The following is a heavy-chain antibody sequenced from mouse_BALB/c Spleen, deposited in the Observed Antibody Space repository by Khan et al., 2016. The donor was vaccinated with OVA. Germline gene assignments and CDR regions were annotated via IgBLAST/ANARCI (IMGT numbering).Heavy chain of an antibody. D-gene: IGHD1-3*01. J-gene: IGHJ3*01. V-gene: IGHV1-7*01. CDR3: ARRGLNGIFVF. Sequence: QVQLKQSGAELAKPGASLKMSCTASGYSFITYWIHWVKQRPGQGLEWIGYIDPSTGYAEYNQKFTDKATLTADKSSSTAYMQLISLTSEDSAVYYCARRGLNGIFVFWGQGTLVTVSA. CDR2: IDPSTGYA. CDR1: GYSFITYW.